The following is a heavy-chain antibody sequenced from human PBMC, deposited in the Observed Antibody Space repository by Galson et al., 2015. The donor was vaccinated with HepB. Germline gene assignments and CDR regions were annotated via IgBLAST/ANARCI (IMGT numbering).Heavy chain of an antibody. J-gene: IGHJ4*02. CDR1: GFTFSDYY. Sequence: SLRLSCAASGFTFSDYYMSRIRQAPGKGLEWVSYISSSGNTINYADSVKGRFAISRDNAKNSLYLQMNSLRAEDTAVYYCATGVRGVRGRSSYYFDYWGQGTLVTVSS. V-gene: IGHV3-11*01. CDR2: ISSSGNTI. D-gene: IGHD3-10*01. CDR3: ATGVRGVRGRSSYYFDY.